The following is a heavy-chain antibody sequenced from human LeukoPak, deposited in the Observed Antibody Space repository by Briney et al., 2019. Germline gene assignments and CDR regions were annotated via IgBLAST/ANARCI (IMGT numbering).Heavy chain of an antibody. V-gene: IGHV3-30-3*01. CDR2: ISYDGSNK. CDR1: GFTFSSYA. CDR3: ARGYYDSSGQILGYFDY. D-gene: IGHD3-22*01. J-gene: IGHJ4*02. Sequence: AGGSLRLSCAASGFTFSSYAMHWVRQAPGKGLEWVAVISYDGSNKYYADSVKGRFTISRDNSKNTLYLQMNSLRAEDTAVYYCARGYYDSSGQILGYFDYWGQGTLVTVSS.